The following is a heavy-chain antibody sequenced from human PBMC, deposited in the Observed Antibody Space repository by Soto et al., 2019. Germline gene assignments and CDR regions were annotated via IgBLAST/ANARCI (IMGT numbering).Heavy chain of an antibody. D-gene: IGHD6-13*01. J-gene: IGHJ1*01. V-gene: IGHV4-59*01. CDR1: GGSISSYY. CDR3: ATGSIRGSSWDRFEH. Sequence: NPSETLSLTCTVSGGSISSYYWSWIRQPPGNGLDLIGYIYYSGRTNYNPSLKSRVTISVDTSNNQFSLKLSAVTDGETAVYYCATGSIRGSSWDRFEHSGQGTLVTV. CDR2: IYYSGRT.